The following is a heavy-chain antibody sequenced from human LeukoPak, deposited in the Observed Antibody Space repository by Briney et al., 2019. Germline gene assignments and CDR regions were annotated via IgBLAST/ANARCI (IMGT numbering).Heavy chain of an antibody. CDR1: GCTFSSYA. V-gene: IGHV1-69*13. Sequence: ASVKVSCKASGCTFSSYAISWVRQAPGQGLEWMGGIIPFFGTANYAQKFQGRVTITADESTSTAYMELSSLRSEDTAVYYCARYCSGGSCYPNDDAFDIWGQGTMVTVSS. CDR3: ARYCSGGSCYPNDDAFDI. J-gene: IGHJ3*02. CDR2: IIPFFGTA. D-gene: IGHD2-15*01.